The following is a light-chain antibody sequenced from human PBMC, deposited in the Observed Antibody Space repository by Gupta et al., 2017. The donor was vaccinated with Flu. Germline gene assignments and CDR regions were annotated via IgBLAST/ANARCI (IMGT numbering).Light chain of an antibody. J-gene: IGLJ1*01. V-gene: IGLV2-14*01. CDR1: SSDVGGYTY. CDR2: EVS. Sequence: QSALTQPASVSGSPGQSITISCTGTSSDVGGYTYVSWYQQHPGKAPKLMIYEVSNRPSGVSNRFSGSKSGNTASLTISGLQAEDEADYYCSSYTSSSTPGVFGTGTKVTVL. CDR3: SSYTSSSTPGV.